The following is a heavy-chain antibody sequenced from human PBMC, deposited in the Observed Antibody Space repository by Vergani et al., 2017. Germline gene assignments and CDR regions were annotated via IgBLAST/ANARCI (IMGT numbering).Heavy chain of an antibody. CDR3: AKAYSSGWYYFDY. CDR1: GFTFSNYA. CDR2: ITCSGGST. V-gene: IGHV3-23*01. D-gene: IGHD6-19*01. Sequence: EVQLLESGGGLVQPGGSLSLSCAASGFTFSNYAMSWVRQAPGKGLEWVSAITCSGGSTYYADSVKGRFTISRDNSKNTLSLQMNSLRAEDTAVYYCAKAYSSGWYYFDYWGQGTLVTVSS. J-gene: IGHJ4*02.